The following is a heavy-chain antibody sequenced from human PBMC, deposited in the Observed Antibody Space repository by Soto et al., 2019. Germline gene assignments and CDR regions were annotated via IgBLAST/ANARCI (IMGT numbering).Heavy chain of an antibody. CDR1: GGTFSSYA. Sequence: QVQLVQSGAEVKKPGSSVKVSCKASGGTFSSYAISWVRQAPGQGLEWMGGIIPICATANYAQKFQGRGTVTEVEATGPAYMELSSLRSEDTAVYYRARAPFYCSGGSCQHGAENAPLSIRYWFDPWGQGPLVTVST. D-gene: IGHD2-15*01. V-gene: IGHV1-69*01. CDR2: IIPICATA. J-gene: IGHJ5*02. CDR3: ARAPFYCSGGSCQHGAENAPLSIRYWFDP.